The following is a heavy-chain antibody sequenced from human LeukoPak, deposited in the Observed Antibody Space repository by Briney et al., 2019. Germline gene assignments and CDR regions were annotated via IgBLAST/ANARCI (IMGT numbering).Heavy chain of an antibody. J-gene: IGHJ4*02. D-gene: IGHD5-18*01. CDR3: AKDLYSYGADY. Sequence: GRSLRLSCAASGFTFSSYGMHWVRQAPGKGLEWVAVISYDGSNKYYADSVKGRFTISRDKSKNTLYLQMNSLRAEDTAVYYCAKDLYSYGADYWGQGTLVTVSS. CDR1: GFTFSSYG. CDR2: ISYDGSNK. V-gene: IGHV3-30*18.